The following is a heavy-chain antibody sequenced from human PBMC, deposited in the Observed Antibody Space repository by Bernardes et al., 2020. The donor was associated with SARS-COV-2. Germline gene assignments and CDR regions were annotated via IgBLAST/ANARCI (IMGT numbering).Heavy chain of an antibody. Sequence: SETLSLTCAVYGGSFSGYYWSWIRQPPGKGLEWIGEINHSGSTNYNPSLKSRVTISVDTSKNQFSLKLSSVTAADTAVYYCARVPNWGSYYFDYWGQGTLVTVSS. V-gene: IGHV4-34*01. CDR3: ARVPNWGSYYFDY. J-gene: IGHJ4*02. CDR1: GGSFSGYY. CDR2: INHSGST. D-gene: IGHD7-27*01.